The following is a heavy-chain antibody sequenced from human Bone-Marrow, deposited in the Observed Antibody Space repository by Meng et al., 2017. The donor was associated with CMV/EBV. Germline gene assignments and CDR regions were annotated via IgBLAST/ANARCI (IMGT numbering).Heavy chain of an antibody. Sequence: GESLKISCAASGFTFSGYAMHWVRQAPGKGLEWVAVISYDGSNKYYADSVKGRFTISRDNSKNTLYLQMNSLRAEDTAVYYCARDQGPVSPGEDAFDIWGQGTMVTVSS. CDR2: ISYDGSNK. D-gene: IGHD3-16*01. CDR1: GFTFSGYA. J-gene: IGHJ3*02. V-gene: IGHV3-30*04. CDR3: ARDQGPVSPGEDAFDI.